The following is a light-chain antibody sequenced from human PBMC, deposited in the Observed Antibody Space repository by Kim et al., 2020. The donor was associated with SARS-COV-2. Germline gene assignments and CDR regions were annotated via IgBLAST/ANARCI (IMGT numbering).Light chain of an antibody. V-gene: IGLV3-1*01. CDR1: KLGDKY. CDR3: QAWDSSTAI. Sequence: SVSPGQTASIPCSGDKLGDKYACCDQQKPGQSPVLVIYQDSKRPSGSPERFSGANSGNTATLTISGTQAMDEADYYCQAWDSSTAIFGTGTKGIVL. J-gene: IGLJ1*01. CDR2: QDS.